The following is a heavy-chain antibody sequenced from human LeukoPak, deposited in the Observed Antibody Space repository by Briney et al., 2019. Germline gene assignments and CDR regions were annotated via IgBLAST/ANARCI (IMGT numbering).Heavy chain of an antibody. CDR2: INHSGST. CDR3: ARGDYDSSGPKDAFDI. Sequence: SATLSLTCAVYGGSFSDYYWSWIRQPPGKGLEWIGEINHSGSTNYKVSLKSRVTISVDTSKNQFSLKPSSVTAADTAFYYCARGDYDSSGPKDAFDIWGQGTMVTVSS. CDR1: GGSFSDYY. V-gene: IGHV4-34*01. J-gene: IGHJ3*02. D-gene: IGHD3-22*01.